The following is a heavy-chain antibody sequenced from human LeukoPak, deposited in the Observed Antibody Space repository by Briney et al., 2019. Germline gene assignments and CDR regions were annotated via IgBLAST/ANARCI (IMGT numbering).Heavy chain of an antibody. Sequence: GGSLRLFCAASGFTFSSYAMSWVRQAPGKGLEWVSAISGSGGSTYYADSVKGRFTISRDNSKNTLYLQMNSLRAEDTAVYYCAKDWGYCSSTSCQPFSWGQGTLVTVSS. V-gene: IGHV3-23*01. CDR1: GFTFSSYA. D-gene: IGHD2-2*01. J-gene: IGHJ4*02. CDR2: ISGSGGST. CDR3: AKDWGYCSSTSCQPFS.